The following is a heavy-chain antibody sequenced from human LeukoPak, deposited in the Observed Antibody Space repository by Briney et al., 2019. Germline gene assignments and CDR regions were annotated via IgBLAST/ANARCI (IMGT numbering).Heavy chain of an antibody. J-gene: IGHJ4*02. CDR3: ARGAPGPSTSSWDSSGYYEVPFDY. V-gene: IGHV1-69*06. CDR1: GGTFSSYA. D-gene: IGHD3-22*01. CDR2: IIPIFGTA. Sequence: ASVKVSCKASGGTFSSYAISWVRQAPGQGLEWMGGIIPIFGTANYAQKFQGRVTITADKSTSTAYMELSSLRSEDTAVYYCARGAPGPSTSSWDSSGYYEVPFDYWGQGTLVTVSS.